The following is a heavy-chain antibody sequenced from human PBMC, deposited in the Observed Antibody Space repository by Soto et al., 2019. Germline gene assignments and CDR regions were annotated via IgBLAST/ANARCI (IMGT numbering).Heavy chain of an antibody. CDR3: SRVDPGETSPFDH. Sequence: GASVKVSCKASGGTFDNYAITWVRQAPGQGLEWMAGIIPMLDSANYAEKFQDRVTITADESTSTAYMEVSSLRSEDTAVYYCSRVDPGETSPFDHWGQGTLVSLL. CDR1: GGTFDNYA. V-gene: IGHV1-69*13. J-gene: IGHJ4*02. D-gene: IGHD3-10*01. CDR2: IIPMLDSA.